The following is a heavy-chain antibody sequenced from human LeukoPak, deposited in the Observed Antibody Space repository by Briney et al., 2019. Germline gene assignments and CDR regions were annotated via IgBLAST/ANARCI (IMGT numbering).Heavy chain of an antibody. CDR3: ARAGSDLVWAYYFDY. D-gene: IGHD3-16*01. CDR2: IYYSGST. Sequence: SQTLSLTCTVSGGSISSDDYYWSWIRHPPGKGLEWIGYIYYSGSTYYNPSLKSRVTISVDTSKNQFSLKLSTVTAADTAVYYCARAGSDLVWAYYFDYWGQGTLVTVSS. V-gene: IGHV4-30-4*01. J-gene: IGHJ4*02. CDR1: GGSISSDDYY.